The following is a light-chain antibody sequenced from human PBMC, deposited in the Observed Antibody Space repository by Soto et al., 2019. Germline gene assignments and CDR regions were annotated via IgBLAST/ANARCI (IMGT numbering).Light chain of an antibody. J-gene: IGLJ3*02. Sequence: QSALTQPASVSGSPGQSITISCTGTSSDVGGYNYVSWYQQHPGKAPKLIIYEVSNRPSGVSNRFSGSKSGNTASLTISGLQAEDEADYYCSSYTTSSTWVFGGGTQLT. CDR2: EVS. CDR1: SSDVGGYNY. V-gene: IGLV2-14*01. CDR3: SSYTTSSTWV.